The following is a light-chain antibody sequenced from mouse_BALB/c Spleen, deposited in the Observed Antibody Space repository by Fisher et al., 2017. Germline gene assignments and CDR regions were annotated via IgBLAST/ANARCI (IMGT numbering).Light chain of an antibody. V-gene: IGKV4-55*01. J-gene: IGKJ5*01. Sequence: IVLTQSTAIMSASPGEKVTMTCSASSSVSYMYWYQQKPGSSPRLLIYDTSNLASGVPVRFSGSGSGTSHSLTISRMEAEDAATYYCQQRSSYPLTFGAGTKLELK. CDR3: QQRSSYPLT. CDR1: SSVSY. CDR2: DTS.